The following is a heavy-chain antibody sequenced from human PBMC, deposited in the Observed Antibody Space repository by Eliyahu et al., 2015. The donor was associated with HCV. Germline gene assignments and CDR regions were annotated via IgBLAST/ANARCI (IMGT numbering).Heavy chain of an antibody. J-gene: IGHJ4*02. CDR3: ARVDYGDNSFHY. V-gene: IGHV1-69*04. D-gene: IGHD4-23*01. Sequence: QVQLVQSGAEVKKPGSSVKVSCKASGXTFTXYAXSWVRQAPGQGLEWMGRIIPLLDIIHYAQKLQGRVTISADKSTSTAYMELSSVRSEDTAIYYCARVDYGDNSFHYWGQGTLVTVSS. CDR1: GXTFTXYA. CDR2: IIPLLDII.